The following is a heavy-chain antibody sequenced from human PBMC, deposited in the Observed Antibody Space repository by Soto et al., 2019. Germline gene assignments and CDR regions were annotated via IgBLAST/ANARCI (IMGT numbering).Heavy chain of an antibody. CDR3: AKDRSSTWAFDY. V-gene: IGHV3-30*18. CDR1: GFTFSSCG. J-gene: IGHJ4*02. CDR2: ISHDGSDK. Sequence: QVQLVESGGGVVQPGRSLRLSCAASGFTFSSCGMHWVRQAPGKGLEWVAVISHDGSDKYYADSVKGRFTISRDNSKNTLYRKRDSLRAEDRAVYYCAKDRSSTWAFDYWGQGPRVAVPS. D-gene: IGHD6-13*01.